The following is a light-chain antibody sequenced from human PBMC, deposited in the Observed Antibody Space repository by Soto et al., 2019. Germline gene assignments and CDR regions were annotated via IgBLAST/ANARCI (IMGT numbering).Light chain of an antibody. CDR2: GAS. J-gene: IGKJ1*01. CDR1: QSLTNNY. CDR3: QQYEAVVT. V-gene: IGKV3-20*01. Sequence: IVLTQSPGTLSLSPGERATLSCRASQSLTNNYFAWYQQKPGRALRLLIDGASTRATGIPDRFSGSGSGTDLTLTISRLEPEAVAVYYCQQYEAVVTFGQGTKVEI.